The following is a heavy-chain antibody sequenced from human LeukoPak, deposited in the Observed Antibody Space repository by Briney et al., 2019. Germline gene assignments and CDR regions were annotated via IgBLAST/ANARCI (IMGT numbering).Heavy chain of an antibody. J-gene: IGHJ5*02. CDR3: ARVKYNNNWSWFDP. D-gene: IGHD1-1*01. V-gene: IGHV1-2*02. Sequence: GASVNVSCKASGYTFTAYYMHWVRQAPGQGLEWMGWINPNSGGTNYAQNFQDRVTVTRDTSISTAYMELSRLRSDDTAVYFCARVKYNNNWSWFDPWGQGTQVTVSS. CDR2: INPNSGGT. CDR1: GYTFTAYY.